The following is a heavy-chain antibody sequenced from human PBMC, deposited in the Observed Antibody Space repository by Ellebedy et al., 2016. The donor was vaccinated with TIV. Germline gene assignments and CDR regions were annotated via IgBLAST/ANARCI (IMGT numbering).Heavy chain of an antibody. D-gene: IGHD3-22*01. J-gene: IGHJ6*02. Sequence: GESLKISCAASGFPFSRFWMNWVRQAPGKGLEWVATIKGDGSEKYYVDYVKGRFTISRDNAKNSLYLQMNSLRAEDTAVYYGARQGDYDSGYGMDLWGQGTTVTASS. CDR3: ARQGDYDSGYGMDL. CDR1: GFPFSRFW. CDR2: IKGDGSEK. V-gene: IGHV3-7*03.